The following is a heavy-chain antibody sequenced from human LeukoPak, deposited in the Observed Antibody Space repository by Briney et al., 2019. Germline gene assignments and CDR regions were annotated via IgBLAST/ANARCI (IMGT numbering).Heavy chain of an antibody. V-gene: IGHV5-51*01. CDR1: GYSFTSYW. CDR2: IYPGDSDT. CDR3: ARPPIYCSGGSCYSDYYGMDV. J-gene: IGHJ6*02. Sequence: RGESLQISCQGSGYSFTSYWIGWVRQMPGKGLEWMGIIYPGDSDTRYSPSFQGQVTISADKSISTAYLQWSSLKASDTAMYYCARPPIYCSGGSCYSDYYGMDVWGQGTTVTVSS. D-gene: IGHD2-15*01.